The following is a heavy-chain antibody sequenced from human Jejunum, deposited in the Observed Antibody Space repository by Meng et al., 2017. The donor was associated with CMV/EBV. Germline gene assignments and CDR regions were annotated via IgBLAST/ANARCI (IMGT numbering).Heavy chain of an antibody. J-gene: IGHJ3*02. CDR2: IYPGDSDT. CDR3: ARSDIRGDAFDI. V-gene: IGHV5-51*01. Sequence: GYGYTFTTYWVAWLRQIPGKGLEWMGIIYPGDSDTRYSPSFQGQVTISADKSISTAYLQWNSLKASDTAMYYCARSDIRGDAFDIWGQGTMVTVSS. D-gene: IGHD2-15*01. CDR1: GYTFTTYW.